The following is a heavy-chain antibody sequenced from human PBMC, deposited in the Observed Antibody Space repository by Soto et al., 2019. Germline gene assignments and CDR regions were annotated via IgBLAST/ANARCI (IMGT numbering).Heavy chain of an antibody. V-gene: IGHV3-74*01. J-gene: IGHJ6*02. CDR1: GFSIRDYW. CDR3: ARDRSYAMEV. CDR2: INGDASST. Sequence: VGSLRLSCEASGFSIRDYWMHWVRQAPGEGLVWVSCINGDASSTTYADSVKGRFTISRDDAKNTVYLQMTSLRAEDTAVYFCARDRSYAMEVWGQGTRVTVSS.